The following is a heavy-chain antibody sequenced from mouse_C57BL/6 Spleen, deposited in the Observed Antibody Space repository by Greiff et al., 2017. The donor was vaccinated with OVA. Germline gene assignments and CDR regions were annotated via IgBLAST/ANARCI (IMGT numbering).Heavy chain of an antibody. J-gene: IGHJ4*01. CDR2: IYPGDGDT. V-gene: IGHV1-82*01. CDR1: GYAFSSSW. CDR3: ARSDGYYGSYAMDY. D-gene: IGHD2-3*01. Sequence: VQRVESGPELVKPGASVKISCKASGYAFSSSWMNWVKQRPGKGLEWIGRIYPGDGDTNYNGKFKGKATLTADKSSSTAYMQLSSLTSEDSAVYFGARSDGYYGSYAMDYWGQGTSVTVSS.